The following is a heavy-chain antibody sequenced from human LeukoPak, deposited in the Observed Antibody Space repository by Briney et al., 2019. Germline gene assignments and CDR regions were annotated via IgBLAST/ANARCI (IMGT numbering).Heavy chain of an antibody. J-gene: IGHJ4*02. Sequence: PGGSLRLSCAASGFTFSSYSMNWVRQAPGKGLEWVSSISSSSSYIYYADSVKGRFTISRDNAKNSLYLQMNSLRAEDTAVYYCAMDSAWLPLKFDYWGPGTLVAASS. D-gene: IGHD5-24*01. V-gene: IGHV3-21*01. CDR1: GFTFSSYS. CDR3: AMDSAWLPLKFDY. CDR2: ISSSSSYI.